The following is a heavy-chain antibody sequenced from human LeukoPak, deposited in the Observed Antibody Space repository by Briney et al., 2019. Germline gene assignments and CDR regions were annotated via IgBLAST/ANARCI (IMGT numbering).Heavy chain of an antibody. D-gene: IGHD3-22*01. Sequence: GGSLRLSCAASGFTFSSYAMSWVRQAPGKGLEWVSAISVSGGSTYYADSVKGRFTISRDNSKNTLYLQMNSLRAEDTAVYYCAKLTTGPYYYDSSGYYYEHDAFDIWGQGTMVTVSS. CDR3: AKLTTGPYYYDSSGYYYEHDAFDI. CDR2: ISVSGGST. V-gene: IGHV3-23*01. J-gene: IGHJ3*02. CDR1: GFTFSSYA.